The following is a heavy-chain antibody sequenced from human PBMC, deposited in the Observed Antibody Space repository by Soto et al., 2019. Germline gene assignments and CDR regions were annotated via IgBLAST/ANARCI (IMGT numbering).Heavy chain of an antibody. CDR3: VKDLDNNWSFDY. Sequence: PGGSLRLSCAASGFIFIASVIHWVRQAPGKGLEWVAAISADGTDQFYSDSVKGRFTISRDNSRSTLYLQINSLRVEDTAVYYCVKDLDNNWSFDYWGQGILVTVSS. D-gene: IGHD1-1*01. V-gene: IGHV3-30*18. J-gene: IGHJ4*02. CDR2: ISADGTDQ. CDR1: GFIFIASV.